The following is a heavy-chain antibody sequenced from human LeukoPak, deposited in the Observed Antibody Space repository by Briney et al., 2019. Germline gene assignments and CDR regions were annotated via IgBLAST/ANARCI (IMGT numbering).Heavy chain of an antibody. J-gene: IGHJ4*02. CDR3: ARGVLTTFFMVRGVNPFDY. D-gene: IGHD3-10*01. Sequence: GGSLRLSCAASGFTFSSYWMSWVRQAPGKGLEWVANIKQDGSEKYYVDSVKGRFTISRDNAKNSLYLQMNSLRAEDTAVYYCARGVLTTFFMVRGVNPFDYWGQGTLVTVSS. CDR1: GFTFSSYW. CDR2: IKQDGSEK. V-gene: IGHV3-7*01.